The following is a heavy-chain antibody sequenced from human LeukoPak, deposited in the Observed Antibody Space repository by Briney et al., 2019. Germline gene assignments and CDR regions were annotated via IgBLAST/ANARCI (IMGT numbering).Heavy chain of an antibody. V-gene: IGHV1-8*01. CDR1: GYTFTTYD. CDR2: MNPNSGST. CDR3: ARSSGWYSVDY. J-gene: IGHJ4*01. Sequence: ASVKVSCKASGYTFTTYDINWVRQATGQGLEWMGWMNPNSGSTGYAQKFQGRVTITRATSISTAYMELSSLRSEDTAIYYCARSSGWYSVDYWGQGTLVTVCS. D-gene: IGHD6-19*01.